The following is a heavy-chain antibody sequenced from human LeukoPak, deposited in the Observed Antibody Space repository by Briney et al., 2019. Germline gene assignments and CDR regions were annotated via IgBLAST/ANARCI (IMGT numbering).Heavy chain of an antibody. CDR1: GGSFSGYY. CDR2: INHSGST. Sequence: PSETLSLTCAVYGGSFSGYYWSWIRQPPGKGLEWIGEINHSGSTNYNPSLKSRVTISVDTSKNQFSLKLSSVTAADTAVYYCARQARVRGVIAVVVDYWGQGTLVTVSS. D-gene: IGHD3-10*01. CDR3: ARQARVRGVIAVVVDY. V-gene: IGHV4-34*01. J-gene: IGHJ4*02.